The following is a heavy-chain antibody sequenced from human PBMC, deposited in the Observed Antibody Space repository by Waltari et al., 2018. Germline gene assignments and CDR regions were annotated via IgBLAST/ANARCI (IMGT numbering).Heavy chain of an antibody. D-gene: IGHD6-13*01. J-gene: IGHJ4*02. V-gene: IGHV4-38-2*01. CDR1: GYSISSGYY. CDR3: ARSHSSSPLLFGY. Sequence: QVQLQESGPGLVKPSETLSLTCPVSGYSISSGYYWGWIRQPPGKGLEWIGSIYHSGSTYYNPSLKSRVTISVDTSKNQFSLKLSSVTAADTAVYYCARSHSSSPLLFGYWGQGTLVTVSS. CDR2: IYHSGST.